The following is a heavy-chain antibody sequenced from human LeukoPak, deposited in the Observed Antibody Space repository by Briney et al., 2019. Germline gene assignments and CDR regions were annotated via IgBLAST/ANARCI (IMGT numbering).Heavy chain of an antibody. D-gene: IGHD3-22*01. J-gene: IGHJ4*02. CDR1: GGTFSSYA. Sequence: ASVKLSCTASGGTFSSYAISWVRQAPGQGLEWMGGIIPIFGTANYAQKFQGRVTITADESTSTAYMELSSLRSEDTAVYYCAREAWEYYDSSGYPTKHFDYWGQGTLVTVSS. CDR2: IIPIFGTA. V-gene: IGHV1-69*13. CDR3: AREAWEYYDSSGYPTKHFDY.